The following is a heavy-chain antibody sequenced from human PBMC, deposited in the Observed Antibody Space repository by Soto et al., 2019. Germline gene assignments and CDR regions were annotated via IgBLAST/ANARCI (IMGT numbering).Heavy chain of an antibody. CDR1: GFIFSDYG. D-gene: IGHD1-1*01. Sequence: QVQLVESGGAVVQPGRSLRLACETSGFIFSDYGMHWVRQAPGKGLEWVAVIYYDGSNEHYSDSVRGRFTISRDTSKNILYLQMHSLRAEDTAIYYCARWWNDEEWVETMDIWGQGTTVTVSS. V-gene: IGHV3-33*01. J-gene: IGHJ6*01. CDR2: IYYDGSNE. CDR3: ARWWNDEEWVETMDI.